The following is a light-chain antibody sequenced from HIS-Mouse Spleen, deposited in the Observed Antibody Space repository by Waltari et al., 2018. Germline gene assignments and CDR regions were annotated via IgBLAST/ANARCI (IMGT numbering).Light chain of an antibody. J-gene: IGLJ2*01. CDR1: ALPKKY. V-gene: IGLV3-10*01. Sequence: SYELTQPPSVSVSPGQTARITCSGDALPKKYAYWYQQKSGQAPVLVIYEDSKRPSGSPEGFSGSSSGTMATLTISGAQVEDEADYYWYSTDSSGNHRVFGGGTKLTVL. CDR2: EDS. CDR3: YSTDSSGNHRV.